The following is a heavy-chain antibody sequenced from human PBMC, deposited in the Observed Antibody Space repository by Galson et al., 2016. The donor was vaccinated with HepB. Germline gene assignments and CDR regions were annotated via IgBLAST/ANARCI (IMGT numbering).Heavy chain of an antibody. Sequence: SLRLSCAGSGFMFSSYAMSWVRQAPGKGLEWVSAIAGNGSAKFYADAVKGRFTVSRDNSKNALYLQMNSLRAEDTAVYYCGRDLRGYYNSGTSWGQGTLVAVSS. CDR2: IAGNGSAK. V-gene: IGHV3-23*01. D-gene: IGHD3-10*01. CDR1: GFMFSSYA. J-gene: IGHJ5*02. CDR3: GRDLRGYYNSGTS.